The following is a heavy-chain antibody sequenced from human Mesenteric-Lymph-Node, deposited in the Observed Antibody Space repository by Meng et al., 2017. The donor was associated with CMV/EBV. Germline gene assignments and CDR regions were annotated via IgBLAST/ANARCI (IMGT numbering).Heavy chain of an antibody. V-gene: IGHV2-5*02. CDR2: IYWDDDK. D-gene: IGHD6-13*01. CDR3: AHSSGIAAAGPFYFDY. CDR1: GFPLSTSGVG. Sequence: QITLKESGPTLVKPTQTLTRTCTCSGFPLSTSGVGVGWIRQPPGKALEWLALIYWDDDKRYSPSLKSRLTITKDTSKNQVVLTMTNMDPVDTATYYCAHSSGIAAAGPFYFDYWGQGTLVTVSS. J-gene: IGHJ4*02.